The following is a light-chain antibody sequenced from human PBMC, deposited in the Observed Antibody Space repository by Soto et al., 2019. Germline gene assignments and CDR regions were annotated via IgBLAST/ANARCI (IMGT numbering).Light chain of an antibody. Sequence: VLTQPPSVSGAPGQRVTISCTGSSSNIGAGYDLHWYQQLPGTAPKLLIYDDNNRPSGVPDRFSGSKSGTSASLAITGLQAEDEADYYCQSYESSLSGYVFGTGTKVTVL. J-gene: IGLJ1*01. CDR3: QSYESSLSGYV. CDR1: SSNIGAGYD. CDR2: DDN. V-gene: IGLV1-40*01.